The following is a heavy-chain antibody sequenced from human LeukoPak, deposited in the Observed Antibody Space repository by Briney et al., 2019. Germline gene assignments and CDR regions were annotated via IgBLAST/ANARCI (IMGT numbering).Heavy chain of an antibody. CDR2: INPSGGST. V-gene: IGHV1-46*01. Sequence: ASVKVSCKASGYTFTSYYMHWVRQAPGQGLEWMGIINPSGGSTTYAQKFQGRVTVTKDTSTSTVYMELSSLRSEDTAVYYCARGAQSPRGRFDPWGQGTLVTVSS. CDR3: ARGAQSPRGRFDP. CDR1: GYTFTSYY. D-gene: IGHD3-16*01. J-gene: IGHJ5*02.